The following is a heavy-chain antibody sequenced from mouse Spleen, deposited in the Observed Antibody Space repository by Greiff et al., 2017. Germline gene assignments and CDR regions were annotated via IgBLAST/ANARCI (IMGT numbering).Heavy chain of an antibody. CDR1: GFSLTSYG. CDR2: IWSGGST. D-gene: IGHD4-1*02. Sequence: VQLQQSGPGLVQPSQSLSITCTVSGFSLTSYGVHWVRQSPGKGLEWLGVIWSGGSTDYNAAFISRLSISKDNSKSQVFFKMNSLQADDTAIYYCARRSPSTGGSWFAYWGQGTLVTVSA. CDR3: ARRSPSTGGSWFAY. J-gene: IGHJ3*01. V-gene: IGHV2-2*01.